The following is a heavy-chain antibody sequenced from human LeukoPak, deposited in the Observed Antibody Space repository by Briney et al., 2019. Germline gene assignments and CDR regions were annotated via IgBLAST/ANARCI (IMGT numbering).Heavy chain of an antibody. CDR3: AKLLGSWYYFDY. D-gene: IGHD6-13*01. CDR1: GFTFSSYG. J-gene: IGHJ4*02. V-gene: IGHV3-30*02. CDR2: IRYDGSNK. Sequence: PGGSLRLSCAASGFTFSSYGMHWVRQAPGKGLEWVAFIRYDGSNKYYADSVKGRFTISRDNSKNTLYLQMNSLRAEDTAVYYCAKLLGSWYYFDYWGQGTLVTVSS.